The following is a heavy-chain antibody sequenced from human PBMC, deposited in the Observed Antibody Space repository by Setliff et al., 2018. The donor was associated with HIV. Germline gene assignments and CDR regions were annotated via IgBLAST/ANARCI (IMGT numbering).Heavy chain of an antibody. CDR3: ARVYGYGHSLIDS. Sequence: SETLSLTCTVSGGSITRTPYYWGWIRQPPGKGLEWIGSIYYSGSTNYNPSLKSRVTISVDRSKNQFSLKLNSLTAADTAVYYCARVYGYGHSLIDSWGQGTPVTVSS. CDR1: GGSITRTPYY. D-gene: IGHD5-18*01. CDR2: IYYSGST. J-gene: IGHJ4*02. V-gene: IGHV4-39*07.